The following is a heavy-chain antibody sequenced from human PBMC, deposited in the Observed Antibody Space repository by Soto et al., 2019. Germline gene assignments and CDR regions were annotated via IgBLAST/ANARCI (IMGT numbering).Heavy chain of an antibody. CDR2: IMPVFRTP. D-gene: IGHD2-8*01. Sequence: QVHLEQSGAEVKKPGSSVKVSCKASGGTFRTAAISWVRQAPGQGLEWLGGIMPVFRTPDYAQKFQGRVTITADESTSTPYMELSGLRSDDTAVYYCARDNDRPQLGGNYYYILDVWGQGTTITVSS. CDR3: ARDNDRPQLGGNYYYILDV. V-gene: IGHV1-69*12. J-gene: IGHJ6*02. CDR1: GGTFRTAA.